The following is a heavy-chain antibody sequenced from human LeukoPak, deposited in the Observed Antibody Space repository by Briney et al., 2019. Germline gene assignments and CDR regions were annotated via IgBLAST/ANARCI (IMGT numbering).Heavy chain of an antibody. CDR3: ARGGSYCSGGSCYSVPFDY. V-gene: IGHV4-59*01. J-gene: IGHJ4*02. D-gene: IGHD2-15*01. CDR2: VYYSGST. CDR1: GGSISSYY. Sequence: SETLSLTCTVSGGSISSYYWSWIRQPPGNGLEWIGYVYYSGSTNYNPSLKSRVTISVGTSKNQFSLKLSSMTAADTAVYYCARGGSYCSGGSCYSVPFDYWGQGTLVTVSS.